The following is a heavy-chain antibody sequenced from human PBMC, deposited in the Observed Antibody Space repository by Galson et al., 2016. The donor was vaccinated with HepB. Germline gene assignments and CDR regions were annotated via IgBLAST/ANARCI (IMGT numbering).Heavy chain of an antibody. Sequence: SLRLSCAASGFTFSGYGMHWVRQAPGTGLAWVAADSMDGRRKFYADSVEGRFTISRDNSNNMLFLQMSSLTEDDTAVYYCARRHEYCPPVGCSVDYWGQGTLVSVSS. V-gene: IGHV3-30*03. CDR1: GFTFSGYG. CDR2: DSMDGRRK. J-gene: IGHJ4*02. D-gene: IGHD2/OR15-2a*01. CDR3: ARRHEYCPPVGCSVDY.